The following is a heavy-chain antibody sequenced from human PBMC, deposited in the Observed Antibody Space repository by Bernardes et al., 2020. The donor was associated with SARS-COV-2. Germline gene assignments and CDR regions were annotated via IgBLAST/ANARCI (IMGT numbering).Heavy chain of an antibody. CDR1: GGSFSGYY. J-gene: IGHJ6*02. Sequence: SETLSLTCAVYGGSFSGYYWSWIRQPPGKGLEWIGEINHSGSTNYNPSLKSRVTISVDTSKNQFSLKLSSVTAADTAVYYCASSLSYYSNYHPGYYYYYGMDVWGQGTTVTVSS. CDR2: INHSGST. V-gene: IGHV4-34*01. D-gene: IGHD4-4*01. CDR3: ASSLSYYSNYHPGYYYYYGMDV.